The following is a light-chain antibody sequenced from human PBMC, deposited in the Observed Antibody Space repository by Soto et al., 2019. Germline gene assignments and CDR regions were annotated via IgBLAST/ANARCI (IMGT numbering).Light chain of an antibody. V-gene: IGLV2-8*01. CDR2: EVN. CDR1: SSDVGGYNF. CDR3: SSYAGSNKFAV. J-gene: IGLJ2*01. Sequence: QSALTQPPSASGSPGQSVAVSCTGTSSDVGGYNFVSWYQQHPGKAPKLLIFEVNKRPSGVPDRFSGSKSGNTASLTVSGLQAEDEADYYCSSYAGSNKFAVFGGGTKLTVL.